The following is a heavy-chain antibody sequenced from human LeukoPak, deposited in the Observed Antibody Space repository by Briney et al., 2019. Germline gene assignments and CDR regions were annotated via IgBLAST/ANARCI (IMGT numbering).Heavy chain of an antibody. CDR2: IKEDGSEE. Sequence: GGSLRLSGTASGFTFSIYWMSWVRQAPGKGLEWVASIKEDGSEEHYVDSVKGRFTISRDNARNSVHVQMNSLRAEDTAVYFCGRVRPGHYFDYWGQGALVTVSS. CDR1: GFTFSIYW. V-gene: IGHV3-7*01. CDR3: GRVRPGHYFDY. D-gene: IGHD6-6*01. J-gene: IGHJ4*02.